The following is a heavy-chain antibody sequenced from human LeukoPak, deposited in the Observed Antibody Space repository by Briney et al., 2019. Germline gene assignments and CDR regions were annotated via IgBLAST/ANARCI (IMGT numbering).Heavy chain of an antibody. D-gene: IGHD5-18*01. CDR3: ATLYSYGYSDY. CDR1: GYTFTGYY. V-gene: IGHV1-2*06. J-gene: IGHJ4*02. CDR2: INPNSGGT. Sequence: VASVKVSCKASGYTFTGYYMHWVRQAPGQGLEWMGRINPNSGGTNYAQKFQGRVTMARDTSISTAYMELSRLRSDDTAVYYCATLYSYGYSDYWGQGTLVTVSS.